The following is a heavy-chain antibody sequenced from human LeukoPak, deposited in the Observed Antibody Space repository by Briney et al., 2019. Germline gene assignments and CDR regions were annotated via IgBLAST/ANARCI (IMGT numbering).Heavy chain of an antibody. J-gene: IGHJ3*02. Sequence: EASVKVSCKASGYTFTSYGISWVRQAPGQGVEWMGWLSAYNGNTNYAQKLQGRVTMTTDTSKSTAYMELRSLRSDDTAVYYCARDGVRFLEWLYGKSPLDAFDIWGQGTMVTVSS. CDR2: LSAYNGNT. V-gene: IGHV1-18*01. CDR3: ARDGVRFLEWLYGKSPLDAFDI. CDR1: GYTFTSYG. D-gene: IGHD3-3*01.